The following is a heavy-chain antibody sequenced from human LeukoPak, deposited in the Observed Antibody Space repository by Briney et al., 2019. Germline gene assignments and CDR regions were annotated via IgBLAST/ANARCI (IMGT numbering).Heavy chain of an antibody. CDR2: IYPGDSDT. V-gene: IGHV5-51*01. CDR1: GYSFTSYW. CDR3: ARTGYSSSWYWENWFDP. D-gene: IGHD6-13*01. Sequence: GEPLKISCKGSGYSFTSYWIGWVRQMPGKGLEWMGIIYPGDSDTRYSPSFQGQVTISADKSISTAYLQWSSLKASDTAMYYCARTGYSSSWYWENWFDPWGQGTLVTVSS. J-gene: IGHJ5*02.